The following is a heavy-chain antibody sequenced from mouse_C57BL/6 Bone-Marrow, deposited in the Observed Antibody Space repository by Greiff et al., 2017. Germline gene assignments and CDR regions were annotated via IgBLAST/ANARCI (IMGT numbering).Heavy chain of an antibody. CDR1: GYTFTSYW. V-gene: IGHV1-5*01. CDR3: TSYDYDVGSWFAY. CDR2: IYPGNSDT. J-gene: IGHJ3*01. Sequence: EVQGVESGTVLARPGASVKMSCKTSGYTFTSYWMNWVKQRPGQGLEWIGAIYPGNSDTSYNQKFKGKAKLTAVTSASTAYMELSSLTTEDSAVYYCTSYDYDVGSWFAYWGQGTLVTVSA. D-gene: IGHD2-4*01.